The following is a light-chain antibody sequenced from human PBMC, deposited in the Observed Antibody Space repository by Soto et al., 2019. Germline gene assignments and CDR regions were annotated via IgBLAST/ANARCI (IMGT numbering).Light chain of an antibody. CDR1: QSVLFSSNNKNY. CDR2: WAS. CDR3: QQYHTTPLS. Sequence: DIVMTQSPDSLAVSLGERATINCKSSQSVLFSSNNKNYLAWYQQKPGQPPKLLIYWASTRESGVPDRFSGSGSGTDCPITISALQAEDVAVYYCQQYHTTPLSFGGGTKVEIK. J-gene: IGKJ4*01. V-gene: IGKV4-1*01.